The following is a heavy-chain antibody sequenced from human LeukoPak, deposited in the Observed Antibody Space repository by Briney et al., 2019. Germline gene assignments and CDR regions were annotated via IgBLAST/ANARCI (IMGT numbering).Heavy chain of an antibody. CDR1: GGSITTYY. D-gene: IGHD3-22*01. J-gene: IGHJ2*01. Sequence: PSETLSLTCAVSGGSITTYYCSWIRQPAGKRLEWVGHIYGSGSSDYNPSLKSRVTMSVDTSKNQISLRLTSVTAADTAVYFCARESRPENYYDSTGSDWYFDLWGRGTLVTVSS. V-gene: IGHV4-4*07. CDR2: IYGSGSS. CDR3: ARESRPENYYDSTGSDWYFDL.